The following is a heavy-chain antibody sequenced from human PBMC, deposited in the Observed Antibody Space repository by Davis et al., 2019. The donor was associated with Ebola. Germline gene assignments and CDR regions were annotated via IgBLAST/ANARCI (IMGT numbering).Heavy chain of an antibody. CDR2: ISAYNGNT. Sequence: VKVSCKASGYTFTSYGISWVRQAPGQGLEWMGWISAYNGNTNYAQKLQGRVTMTTDTSTSTAYMELRSLRSDDTAVYYCAKGVARYYYYGMDVWGQGTTVTVSS. CDR1: GYTFTSYG. J-gene: IGHJ6*02. V-gene: IGHV1-18*01. CDR3: AKGVARYYYYGMDV.